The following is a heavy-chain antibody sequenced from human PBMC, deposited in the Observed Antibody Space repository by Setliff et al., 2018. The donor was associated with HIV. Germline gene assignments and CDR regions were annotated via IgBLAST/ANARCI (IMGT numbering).Heavy chain of an antibody. Sequence: ASVKVSCKTSGYTFTSYDINWVRQATGQGLEWMGWMNPNSGNRGYAQMFQGRLTMTRDTSTSTAYMELSSLTSDDTAIYYCARGLRFLEWLSRDNWFDPWGQGTLVTVSS. V-gene: IGHV1-8*02. CDR2: MNPNSGNR. CDR3: ARGLRFLEWLSRDNWFDP. CDR1: GYTFTSYD. D-gene: IGHD3-3*01. J-gene: IGHJ5*02.